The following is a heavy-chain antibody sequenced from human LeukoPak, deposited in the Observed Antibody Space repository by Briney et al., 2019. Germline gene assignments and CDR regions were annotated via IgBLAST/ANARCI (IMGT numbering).Heavy chain of an antibody. V-gene: IGHV3-23*01. J-gene: IGHJ6*02. CDR3: AKDILTMVRGRNGLDV. CDR2: ISGSGGST. D-gene: IGHD3-10*01. Sequence: GGSLRLSCAASGFTFSSYAMSWVRQAPGKGLEGGSAISGSGGSTYYADSVKGRFTISRDNPKNTLYLQMNSLRADDTAVYYCAKDILTMVRGRNGLDVWGQGTTVTVSS. CDR1: GFTFSSYA.